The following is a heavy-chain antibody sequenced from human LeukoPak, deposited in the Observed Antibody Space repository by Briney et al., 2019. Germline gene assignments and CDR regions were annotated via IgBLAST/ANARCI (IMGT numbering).Heavy chain of an antibody. V-gene: IGHV1-2*02. CDR3: ARISVAYFDWLLSVGEFDY. Sequence: ASVKVSCKASGYTFTGYYMHWVRQAPGQGLEWMGWINPNSGGTNYAQKFKGRVTMTRDTSISTAYMELSRLRSDDTAVYYCARISVAYFDWLLSVGEFDYWGQGTLVTVSS. D-gene: IGHD3-9*01. CDR1: GYTFTGYY. CDR2: INPNSGGT. J-gene: IGHJ4*02.